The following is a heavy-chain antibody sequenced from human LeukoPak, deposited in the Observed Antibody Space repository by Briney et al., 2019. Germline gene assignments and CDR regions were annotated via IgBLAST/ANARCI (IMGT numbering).Heavy chain of an antibody. J-gene: IGHJ4*02. V-gene: IGHV4-61*05. D-gene: IGHD6-19*01. Sequence: SETLSLTCTVSDGSISSSSYYWGWIRQPPGKGLEWIGYIHYSGITDYDPSLRSRVTMSVDTSKNQFSLTLNSVTAADTAVYYCARMGAMAGASANVDYWGQGTLVTVSS. CDR3: ARMGAMAGASANVDY. CDR1: DGSISSSSYY. CDR2: IHYSGIT.